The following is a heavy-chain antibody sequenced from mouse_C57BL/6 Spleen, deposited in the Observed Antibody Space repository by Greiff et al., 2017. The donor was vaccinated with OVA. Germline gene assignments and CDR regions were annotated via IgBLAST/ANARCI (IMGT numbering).Heavy chain of an antibody. V-gene: IGHV5-4*01. CDR2: ISDGGSYT. CDR1: GFTFSSYA. D-gene: IGHD3-2*02. J-gene: IGHJ4*01. Sequence: EVQLVESGGGLVKPGGSLKLSCAASGFTFSSYAMSWVRQTPEKRLEWVATISDGGSYTYYPDNVKGRFTISRDNAKNNLYLQMSHLKSEDTAMYYCARDDSSGYVDYAMDYWGQGTSVTVSS. CDR3: ARDDSSGYVDYAMDY.